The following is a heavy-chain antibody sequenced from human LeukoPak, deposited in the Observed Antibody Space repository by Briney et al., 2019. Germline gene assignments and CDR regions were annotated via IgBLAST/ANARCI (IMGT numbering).Heavy chain of an antibody. Sequence: GGSLRLSCAASGFTFSSYSMNWVRQAPGKGLEWVSSISSSSSYIYYADSVKGRFTISRDNAKNSLYLQMNSLRAEDTAVYYCARDKYVAGSYYRHLYYYYYYYMDVWGKGTTVTVSS. V-gene: IGHV3-21*01. D-gene: IGHD3-10*01. CDR3: ARDKYVAGSYYRHLYYYYYYYMDV. CDR2: ISSSSSYI. J-gene: IGHJ6*03. CDR1: GFTFSSYS.